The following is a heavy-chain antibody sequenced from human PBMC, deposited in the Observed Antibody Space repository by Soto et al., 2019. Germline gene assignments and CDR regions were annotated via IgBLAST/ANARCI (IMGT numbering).Heavy chain of an antibody. V-gene: IGHV3-15*07. Sequence: GGSLRLSCAASGFTFSDHYMDWVRQAPGKGLEWVGRIKSKTDGGTTDYAAPVKGRFTISRDDSKNTLYLQMNSLKTEDTAVYYCTTDLWFGAKMGYWGQGTLVTVSS. J-gene: IGHJ4*02. D-gene: IGHD3-10*01. CDR2: IKSKTDGGTT. CDR3: TTDLWFGAKMGY. CDR1: GFTFSDHY.